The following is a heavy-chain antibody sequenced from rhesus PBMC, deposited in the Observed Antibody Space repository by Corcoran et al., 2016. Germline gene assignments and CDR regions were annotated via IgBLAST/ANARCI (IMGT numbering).Heavy chain of an antibody. Sequence: QVQLQESGPGLVKPSETLSLTCAVSGYSISSGYYWGWIRQPPGKGLVWIGRLYGSGGCNYLNPSLKSRVTLSGDTSKIQFSLKLSSVTAADTAVYYCARVGSSWSEWDTVGTEWYFDLWGPGTPITISS. V-gene: IGHV4S14*01. CDR3: ARVGSSWSEWDTVGTEWYFDL. CDR2: LYGSGGCN. J-gene: IGHJ2*01. CDR1: GYSISSGYY. D-gene: IGHD5-42*01.